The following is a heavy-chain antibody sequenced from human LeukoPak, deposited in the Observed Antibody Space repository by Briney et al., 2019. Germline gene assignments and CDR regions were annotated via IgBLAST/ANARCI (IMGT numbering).Heavy chain of an antibody. V-gene: IGHV3-48*01. CDR2: ISSGNKTI. J-gene: IGHJ5*02. D-gene: IGHD1-20*01. Sequence: GGSLRLSCAASGLRFSGYDMNWVRQAPGKGLEWLSYISSGNKTIFYADSAKGRLTISRDNAKNSLYLQMTSLGAEDTAVYYCAGSFNWNDGWSWGQGTLVTVSS. CDR1: GLRFSGYD. CDR3: AGSFNWNDGWS.